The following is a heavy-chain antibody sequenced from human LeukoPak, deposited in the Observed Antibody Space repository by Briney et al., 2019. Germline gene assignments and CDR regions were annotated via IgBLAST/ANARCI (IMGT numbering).Heavy chain of an antibody. CDR2: INPSGGGT. V-gene: IGHV1-46*01. CDR3: ARDGAPSRGKENNWFDP. J-gene: IGHJ5*02. D-gene: IGHD4-23*01. Sequence: ASVKVSCKASGYTFTSYYMHWVRQAPGQGLEWMGIINPSGGGTSYAQKFQGRVTMTRDTSTSTVYMELSSLRSEDTAVYYCARDGAPSRGKENNWFDPWGQGTLVTVSS. CDR1: GYTFTSYY.